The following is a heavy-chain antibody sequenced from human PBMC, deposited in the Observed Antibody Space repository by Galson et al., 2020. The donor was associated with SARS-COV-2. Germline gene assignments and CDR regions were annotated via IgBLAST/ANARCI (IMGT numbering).Heavy chain of an antibody. Sequence: GGSLRLSCATSGFTFTDYALSWVRQAPGKGLEWVSTINGGGDETYYADSVKGRFTISRDKSKNTVYLQMNNLRDEDTAVYFCADPPNGGYWGQGTLVTVSS. D-gene: IGHD3-16*01. CDR1: GFTFTDYA. CDR2: INGGGDET. CDR3: ADPPNGGY. V-gene: IGHV3-23*01. J-gene: IGHJ4*02.